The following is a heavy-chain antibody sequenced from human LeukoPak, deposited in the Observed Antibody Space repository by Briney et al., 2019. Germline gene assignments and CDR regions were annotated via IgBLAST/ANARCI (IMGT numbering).Heavy chain of an antibody. J-gene: IGHJ4*02. CDR3: ARASSGTYSETDY. V-gene: IGHV3-11*04. CDR1: GFTFSDYY. D-gene: IGHD1-26*01. Sequence: GGSLRLSCAASGFTFSDYYMSWVRQAPGNGLQWVSYISSSGSTIYYADSVKGRFTISRDNAKNSLYLQMNSPRVEDTAVYYCARASSGTYSETDYWAQGTLVTVSS. CDR2: ISSSGSTI.